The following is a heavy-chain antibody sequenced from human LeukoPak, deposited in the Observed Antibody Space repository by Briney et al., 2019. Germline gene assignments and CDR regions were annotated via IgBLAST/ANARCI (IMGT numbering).Heavy chain of an antibody. D-gene: IGHD3-22*01. CDR1: GGSISSSSYY. Sequence: PSETLSLTCTVSGGSISSSSYYWGWIRQPPGKGLEWIGSIYYSGSTYYNPSLKSRVTISVDTSKNQFSLKLSSVTAADTAVYYCARAVITISDAFDIWGPGTMVTVSS. J-gene: IGHJ3*02. CDR2: IYYSGST. V-gene: IGHV4-39*01. CDR3: ARAVITISDAFDI.